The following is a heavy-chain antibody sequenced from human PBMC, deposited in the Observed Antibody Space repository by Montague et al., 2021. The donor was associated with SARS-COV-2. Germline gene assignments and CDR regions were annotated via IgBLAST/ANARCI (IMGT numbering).Heavy chain of an antibody. D-gene: IGHD1-7*01. CDR3: ARLLLELPGDY. CDR2: IYYSGST. V-gene: IGHV4-39*01. J-gene: IGHJ4*02. CDR1: GGSVSSGSCY. Sequence: SETLSLTSSVSGGSVSSGSCYWSWIRQPPGKGLEWIGYIYYSGSTYDNPSLKSRVSISVDTSKNQFSLKLNSVTAADTAVYYCARLLLELPGDYWGQGTLVTVSS.